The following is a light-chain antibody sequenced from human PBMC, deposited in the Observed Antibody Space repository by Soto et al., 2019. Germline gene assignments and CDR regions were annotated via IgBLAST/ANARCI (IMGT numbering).Light chain of an antibody. CDR3: QHYNSYSEA. V-gene: IGKV1-5*03. CDR2: EAS. J-gene: IGKJ1*01. Sequence: DIQMTQSPSTLSGSVGDRVTITCRASQTISSWLAWYQQKPGKAPELLIYEASTLKSGVPSRFSGSGSGTEFTLTISSLQPDDFATYYCQHYNSYSEAFGQGTKVDIK. CDR1: QTISSW.